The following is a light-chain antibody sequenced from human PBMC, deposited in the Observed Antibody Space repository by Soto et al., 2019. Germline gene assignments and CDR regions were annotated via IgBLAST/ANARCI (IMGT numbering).Light chain of an antibody. CDR1: QSVSSSY. V-gene: IGKV3-20*01. CDR3: QQYGSSPET. Sequence: EIVLTQSPGTLSLSPGERATLSCRASQSVSSSYLAWYQQKPGQAPRLLIYGVSSRATGIPDRFSGSGSGTDFTLTISRLEPEDFAVYYCQQYGSSPETFRQGTKVEIK. CDR2: GVS. J-gene: IGKJ1*01.